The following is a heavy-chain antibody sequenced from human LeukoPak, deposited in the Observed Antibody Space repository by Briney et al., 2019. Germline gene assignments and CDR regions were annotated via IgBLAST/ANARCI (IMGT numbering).Heavy chain of an antibody. J-gene: IGHJ5*02. CDR3: AKGLQQLVPFWFDP. CDR2: VSGSGGST. Sequence: GGSLRLSCAASGFTFSSYAMSRVRQAPGKGLEWVSAVSGSGGSTYYADSVKGRFTISRDNSKNTLYLQMNSLRAEDTAVYYCAKGLQQLVPFWFDPWGQGTLVTASS. CDR1: GFTFSSYA. V-gene: IGHV3-23*01. D-gene: IGHD6-13*01.